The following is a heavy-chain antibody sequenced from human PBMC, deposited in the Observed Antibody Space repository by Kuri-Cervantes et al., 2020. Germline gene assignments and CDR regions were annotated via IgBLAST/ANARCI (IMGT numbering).Heavy chain of an antibody. CDR1: GFTFSSYS. CDR2: ISSSSSTI. Sequence: GGSLRLSCAASGFTFSSYSMNWVRQAPGKGLEWVSYISSSSSTIYYADSVKGRFTISRDNAKNSPYLQMNNLRDEDTAVYYCARDSSGWKSFDHWGHGALVTVSS. CDR3: ARDSSGWKSFDH. V-gene: IGHV3-48*02. J-gene: IGHJ5*02. D-gene: IGHD6-19*01.